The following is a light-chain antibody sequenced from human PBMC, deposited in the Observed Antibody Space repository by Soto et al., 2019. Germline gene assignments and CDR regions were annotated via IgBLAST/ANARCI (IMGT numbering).Light chain of an antibody. CDR1: QSLLHSNGYMY. J-gene: IGKJ1*01. CDR2: LAS. Sequence: DIVMTQSPLSLAVTPGESASISCRSSQSLLHSNGYMYLNWYLQKPGQSPQLLIYLASRRASGVPDRLSGSGSGTDFTLRISRVEADDVGVYFCMQLGLTPPSFGQWTKVEI. V-gene: IGKV2-28*01. CDR3: MQLGLTPPS.